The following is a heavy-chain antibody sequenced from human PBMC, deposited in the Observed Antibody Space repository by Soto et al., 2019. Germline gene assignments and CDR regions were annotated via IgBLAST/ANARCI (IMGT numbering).Heavy chain of an antibody. J-gene: IGHJ4*02. CDR3: ARARNRYFDY. V-gene: IGHV4-61*01. Sequence: XETLSLTCNVSGCSISTGSYFWSWVRQPPGKGLEWIGYVFRSGNINYSPSFKSRVTISIDTSKNQFSLMLKSVTAADTAVYFCARARNRYFDYWGQGALVTVSS. CDR1: GCSISTGSYF. CDR2: VFRSGNI. D-gene: IGHD1-1*01.